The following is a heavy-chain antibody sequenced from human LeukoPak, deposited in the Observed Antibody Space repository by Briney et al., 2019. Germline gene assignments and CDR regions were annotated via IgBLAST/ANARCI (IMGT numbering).Heavy chain of an antibody. CDR1: GFTFSSYA. J-gene: IGHJ4*02. Sequence: GGSLRLSCAASGFTFSSYAMSWVRQAPGKGLEWVSGIGNNGGSTYYADSVKGRFTISRDNSKNTLYLQMNSLRVEDTAVYYCAKVPWEYGDYAPFDYWGQGTLVTVSS. CDR3: AKVPWEYGDYAPFDY. D-gene: IGHD4-17*01. V-gene: IGHV3-23*01. CDR2: IGNNGGST.